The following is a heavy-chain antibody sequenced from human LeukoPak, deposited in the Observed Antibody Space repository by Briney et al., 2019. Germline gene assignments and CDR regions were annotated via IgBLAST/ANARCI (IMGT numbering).Heavy chain of an antibody. D-gene: IGHD3-22*01. J-gene: IGHJ4*02. V-gene: IGHV4-39*07. CDR1: GGSISSSSYY. CDR3: ARESHDSSGYYQPPLDY. CDR2: IYYSGST. Sequence: SETLSLTCTVSGGSISSSSYYWGWIRQPPVKGLEWIGSIYYSGSTYYNPSLKSRVTISVDTSKNQFSLKLSSVTAADTAVYYCARESHDSSGYYQPPLDYWGQGTLVTVSS.